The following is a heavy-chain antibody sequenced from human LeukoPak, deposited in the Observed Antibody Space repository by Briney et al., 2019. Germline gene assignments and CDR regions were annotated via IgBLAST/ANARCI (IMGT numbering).Heavy chain of an antibody. Sequence: PGGSLRLSCAASGFTFSSYWMSWVRQAPGKGLEWVANIKQDGSEKYYVDSVKGRFTISRDNAKNSLYLQMNSVRAEDTAVYYCAKVKDYGFSYYFDYWGQGTLVTVSS. V-gene: IGHV3-7*03. D-gene: IGHD3-10*01. CDR3: AKVKDYGFSYYFDY. J-gene: IGHJ4*02. CDR2: IKQDGSEK. CDR1: GFTFSSYW.